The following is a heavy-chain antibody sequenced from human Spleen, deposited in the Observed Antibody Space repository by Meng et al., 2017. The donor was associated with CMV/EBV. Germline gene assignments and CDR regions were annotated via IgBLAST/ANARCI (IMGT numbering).Heavy chain of an antibody. D-gene: IGHD3-3*01. Sequence: GGSLRLSCAASGFTFSSYWMSWVRQAPGKGLEWVANIKQDGSEKYYVDSVKGRFTISRDNAKNSLYLQMNSLRAEDTAVYYCARSLRITIFGVVIIPVFHYYGMDVWGQGTTVTVSS. CDR2: IKQDGSEK. V-gene: IGHV3-7*01. CDR3: ARSLRITIFGVVIIPVFHYYGMDV. J-gene: IGHJ6*02. CDR1: GFTFSSYW.